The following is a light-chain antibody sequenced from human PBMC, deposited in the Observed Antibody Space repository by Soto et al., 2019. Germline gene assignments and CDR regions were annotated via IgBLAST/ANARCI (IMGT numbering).Light chain of an antibody. V-gene: IGKV3-20*01. CDR3: QQYGRSPFT. CDR2: GAS. CDR1: QSVNSRF. J-gene: IGKJ3*01. Sequence: EIVLTQSPGTLSLSPGESATLSCRASQSVNSRFLAWYQQKPGQAPRLLIYGASSRATGIPGRFSGSGSGTDFTLTISRLEPEDFAVYYCQQYGRSPFTFGPGTKVDIK.